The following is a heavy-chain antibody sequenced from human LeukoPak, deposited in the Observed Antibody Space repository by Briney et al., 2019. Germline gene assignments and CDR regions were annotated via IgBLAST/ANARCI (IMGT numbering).Heavy chain of an antibody. J-gene: IGHJ4*02. V-gene: IGHV1-2*02. Sequence: GASVKVFCKASGYTFTGYYMHWVRQAPGQGLEWMGWINPNSGGTNYAQKFQGRVTMTRDTSISTAYMELSRLRSDDTAVYYCARRPSSTSCYYDYWGQGTLVTVSS. D-gene: IGHD2-2*01. CDR3: ARRPSSTSCYYDY. CDR2: INPNSGGT. CDR1: GYTFTGYY.